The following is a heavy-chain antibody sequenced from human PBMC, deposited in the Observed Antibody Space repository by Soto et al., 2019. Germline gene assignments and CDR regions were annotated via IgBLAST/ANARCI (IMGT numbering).Heavy chain of an antibody. CDR3: RKWFGDLLRDY. J-gene: IGHJ4*02. D-gene: IGHD3-10*01. CDR2: VNHCGST. V-gene: IGHV4-34*01. CDR1: GGSFSNYY. Sequence: PSETLSLTCAVSGGSFSNYYWSWIRQPPGRGLEWIGEVNHCGSTNYNPSIKSRVTMSVDTSKKQFSLKLTSVTAADTAVYYCRKWFGDLLRDYWGQGTLVTVSS.